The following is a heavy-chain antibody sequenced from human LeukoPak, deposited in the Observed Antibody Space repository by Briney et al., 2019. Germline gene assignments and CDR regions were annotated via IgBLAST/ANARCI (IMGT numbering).Heavy chain of an antibody. CDR2: IYYSGST. V-gene: IGHV4-59*01. CDR3: ARTVTFGGVIVYYFDY. D-gene: IGHD3-16*02. Sequence: SETLSLTCTVSGGSISSYYWSWLRQPPGKGLEWIGYIYYSGSTNYNPSLKSRVTISVDTSKNQFSLKLSSVTAADTAVYYCARTVTFGGVIVYYFDYWGQGTLVTVSS. J-gene: IGHJ4*02. CDR1: GGSISSYY.